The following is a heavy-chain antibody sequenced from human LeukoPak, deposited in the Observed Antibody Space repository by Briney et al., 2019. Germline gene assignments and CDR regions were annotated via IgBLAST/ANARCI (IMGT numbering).Heavy chain of an antibody. D-gene: IGHD3-22*01. J-gene: IGHJ3*02. Sequence: SETLSLTCTVSGVSISSGSYYWSWIRQPAGKGLEWIGRIYTSGSTNYNPSLKSRVTISVDTSKNQFSLKLSSVTDADTAVYYCARAYYYDSSGYYLDAFDIWGQGTMVTVPS. V-gene: IGHV4-61*02. CDR1: GVSISSGSYY. CDR2: IYTSGST. CDR3: ARAYYYDSSGYYLDAFDI.